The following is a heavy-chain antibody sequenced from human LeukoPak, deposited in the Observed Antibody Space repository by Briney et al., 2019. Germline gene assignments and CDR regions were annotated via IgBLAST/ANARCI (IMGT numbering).Heavy chain of an antibody. Sequence: GGSLRLSCAASGFTFSSYAMHWVRQAPGKGLEWVAVISYDGSNKYYADSVEGRFTISRDNSKNTLYLQMNSLRAEDTAVYYCARALGDGYHWFDPWGQGTLVTVSS. V-gene: IGHV3-30*04. J-gene: IGHJ5*02. D-gene: IGHD5-24*01. CDR3: ARALGDGYHWFDP. CDR1: GFTFSSYA. CDR2: ISYDGSNK.